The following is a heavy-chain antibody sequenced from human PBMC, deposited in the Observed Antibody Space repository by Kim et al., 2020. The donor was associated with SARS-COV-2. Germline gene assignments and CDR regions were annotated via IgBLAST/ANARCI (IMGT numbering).Heavy chain of an antibody. V-gene: IGHV3-30*07. J-gene: IGHJ6*02. D-gene: IGHD5-18*01. CDR3: ARDRDGYSYGSSGMDV. Sequence: GRFTTARENSKSTVYLQMNSLRAEDTAVYYCARDRDGYSYGSSGMDVWGQGTTVTVSS.